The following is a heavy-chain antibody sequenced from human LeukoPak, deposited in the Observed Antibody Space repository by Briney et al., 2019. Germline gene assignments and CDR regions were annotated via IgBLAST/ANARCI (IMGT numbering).Heavy chain of an antibody. V-gene: IGHV3-30*18. Sequence: GRSLRLSCVASGFTFTSYGMHWVRQAPGKGLEWMAVISCDGSNKYYADSVKGRFTISRDNSKNTLYLQMNSLRAEDTAVYYCAKDRGIVVVPAAMQVDYWGQGTLVTVSS. J-gene: IGHJ4*02. D-gene: IGHD2-2*01. CDR1: GFTFTSYG. CDR2: ISCDGSNK. CDR3: AKDRGIVVVPAAMQVDY.